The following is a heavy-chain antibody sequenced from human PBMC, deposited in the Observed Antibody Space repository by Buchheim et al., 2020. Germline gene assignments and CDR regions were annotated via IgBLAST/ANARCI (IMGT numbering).Heavy chain of an antibody. V-gene: IGHV3-33*01. D-gene: IGHD6-13*01. Sequence: QVLLVESGGGVVQPGRSLRLSCAASRFTFSTYGMHWVRQAPGKGLEWVSVIWSDGSNKYYADSVKGRFTISRANSKNTLYLQMNSLRAEDTAMYYCARDSKPYSRSWYVYLDLWGRGTL. CDR3: ARDSKPYSRSWYVYLDL. J-gene: IGHJ2*01. CDR1: RFTFSTYG. CDR2: IWSDGSNK.